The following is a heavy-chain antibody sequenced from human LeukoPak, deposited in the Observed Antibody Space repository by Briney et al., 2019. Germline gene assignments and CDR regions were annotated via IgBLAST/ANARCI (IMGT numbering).Heavy chain of an antibody. CDR1: GYTFTSYY. CDR2: INPSGGST. CDR3: AQDISGGMYGIWFDP. V-gene: IGHV1-46*01. J-gene: IGHJ5*02. Sequence: ASVKVSCKASGYTFTSYYMHWVRHAPGQGLEWMGIINPSGGSTSYAQKFQSRVTMTRDTSTSTVHMELSSLRSEDTAVYYCAQDISGGMYGIWFDPWGQGTLVTVSS. D-gene: IGHD2-8*01.